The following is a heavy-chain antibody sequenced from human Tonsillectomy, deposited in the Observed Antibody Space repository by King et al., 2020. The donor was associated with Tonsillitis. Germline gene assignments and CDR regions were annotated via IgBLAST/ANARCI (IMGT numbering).Heavy chain of an antibody. J-gene: IGHJ6*02. V-gene: IGHV1-18*01. CDR1: GYTFTNYF. CDR2: INGYNGNT. Sequence: QLVQSGAEVKKPGASVKVSCKASGYTFTNYFISWVRQAPGQGPEWMGWINGYNGNTNYARKLQGRVTMTTDTPTTTAYMEVRSLRSDDTAVYYCARDGPLYFFGSVNFSQYNGVEVWGQGPAVSVSS. D-gene: IGHD3-10*01. CDR3: ARDGPLYFFGSVNFSQYNGVEV.